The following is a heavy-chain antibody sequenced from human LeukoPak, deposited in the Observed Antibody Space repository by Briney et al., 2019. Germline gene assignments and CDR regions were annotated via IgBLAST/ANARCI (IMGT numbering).Heavy chain of an antibody. V-gene: IGHV3-48*04. CDR1: GFTFSDYS. D-gene: IGHD5-12*01. CDR2: VGISSGNT. CDR3: ARDHRYAFDN. Sequence: PGGSLRLSCAASGFTFSDYSMNWVRQAPGKGLEWISYVGISSGNTKYADSVKGRFTISGDSAKNSVFLQMNSLRVEDTAVYYCARDHRYAFDNWGRGTLVTVSS. J-gene: IGHJ4*02.